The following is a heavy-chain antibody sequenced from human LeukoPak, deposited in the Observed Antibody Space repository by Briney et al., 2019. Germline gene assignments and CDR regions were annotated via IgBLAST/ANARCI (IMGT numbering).Heavy chain of an antibody. CDR3: ATGYCSSTSCDAFDI. CDR1: GGTFSSYA. J-gene: IGHJ3*02. V-gene: IGHV1-69*05. D-gene: IGHD2-2*01. CDR2: IIPIFGTA. Sequence: SVKVSCKASGGTFSSYAISWVRQAPGQGLEWMGGIIPIFGTANYAQKFQGRVTITTDESTSTAYMELSSLRSEGTAVYYCATGYCSSTSCDAFDIWGQGTMVTVSS.